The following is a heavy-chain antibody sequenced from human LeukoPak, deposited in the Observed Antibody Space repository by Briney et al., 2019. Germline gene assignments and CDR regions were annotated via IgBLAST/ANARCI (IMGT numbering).Heavy chain of an antibody. J-gene: IGHJ6*03. CDR3: ARDSSYDSNYYYYYMDV. D-gene: IGHD5-12*01. Sequence: GGSLRLSCAASGFTFSDYYMSWIRQAPGKGLEWVSYISSSGSTIYYADSVKGRFTISRDNAKNSLYLQMNSLRAEDTAVYYCARDSSYDSNYYYYYMDVWGKGTTVTVSS. CDR1: GFTFSDYY. V-gene: IGHV3-11*04. CDR2: ISSSGSTI.